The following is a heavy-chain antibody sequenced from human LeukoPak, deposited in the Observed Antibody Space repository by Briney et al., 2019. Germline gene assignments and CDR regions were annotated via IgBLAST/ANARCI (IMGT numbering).Heavy chain of an antibody. J-gene: IGHJ5*02. CDR2: IYTSGST. V-gene: IGHV4-4*07. Sequence: PSKTLSLTCTVAGGSISSYYWSWIRQPAGKGPEWIGRIYTSGSTNYNPSLKSRVTMSVDTSKNQFSLKLSSVTAADTAVYYCARDKDIAVAGTGGRFDPWGQGTLVTVSS. D-gene: IGHD6-19*01. CDR1: GGSISSYY. CDR3: ARDKDIAVAGTGGRFDP.